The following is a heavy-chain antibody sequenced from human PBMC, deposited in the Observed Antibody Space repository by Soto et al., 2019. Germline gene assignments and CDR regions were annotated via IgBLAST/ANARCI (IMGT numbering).Heavy chain of an antibody. V-gene: IGHV4-61*01. CDR1: GGSVSSGSYY. J-gene: IGHJ6*02. CDR3: ARVRGGGYCSGGSCYSAGYYYYGMDV. CDR2: IYYSGST. Sequence: SETLSLTCTVSGGSVSSGSYYWSWIRQPPGKGLEWIGYIYYSGSTNYNPSLKSRVTISVDTSKNQFSLKLSSVTAADTAVYYCARVRGGGYCSGGSCYSAGYYYYGMDVWGQGTTVTVSS. D-gene: IGHD2-15*01.